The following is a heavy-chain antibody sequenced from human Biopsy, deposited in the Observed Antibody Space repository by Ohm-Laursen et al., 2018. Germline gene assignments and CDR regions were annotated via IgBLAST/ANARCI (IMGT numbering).Heavy chain of an antibody. CDR3: AREIAPWYDSSDYYSFFDY. J-gene: IGHJ4*02. D-gene: IGHD3-22*01. Sequence: GSSVKVSCKVSGYTFIDYYIHWVRQAPGQGLEWVGWLNPNNGGTDYAEKFQGRVTMTRDTSINTAYMELSSLRSDDTAVYFCAREIAPWYDSSDYYSFFDYWGQGTLVTVSS. V-gene: IGHV1-2*02. CDR2: LNPNNGGT. CDR1: GYTFIDYY.